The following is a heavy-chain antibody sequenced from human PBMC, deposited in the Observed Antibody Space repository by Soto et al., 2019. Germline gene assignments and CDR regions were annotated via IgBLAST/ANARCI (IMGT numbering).Heavy chain of an antibody. Sequence: SVKVSCKASGGTFSSYAISWVRQAPGQGLEWMGGIIPIFGTANYAQKFQGRVTITADESTSTAYMELSSLRSEDTAVYYCATLYDFWSGYPHYYYGMDVWGQGTTVTVSS. D-gene: IGHD3-3*01. CDR3: ATLYDFWSGYPHYYYGMDV. J-gene: IGHJ6*02. V-gene: IGHV1-69*13. CDR2: IIPIFGTA. CDR1: GGTFSSYA.